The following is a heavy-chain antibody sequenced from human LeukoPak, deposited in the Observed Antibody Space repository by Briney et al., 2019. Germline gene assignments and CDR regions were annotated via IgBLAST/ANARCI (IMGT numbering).Heavy chain of an antibody. Sequence: SQTLSLTCNVSGISISDGRYYWAWIRQRPGRGLERIGYKYYSGSAKYNPSLKSRLTISIDTPENQFSLHLSSVTAADTAIYYCATPYCSSLSCLDVFNIWGQGRMVTVSS. J-gene: IGHJ3*02. CDR2: KYYSGSA. V-gene: IGHV4-31*03. CDR1: GISISDGRYY. CDR3: ATPYCSSLSCLDVFNI. D-gene: IGHD2-2*01.